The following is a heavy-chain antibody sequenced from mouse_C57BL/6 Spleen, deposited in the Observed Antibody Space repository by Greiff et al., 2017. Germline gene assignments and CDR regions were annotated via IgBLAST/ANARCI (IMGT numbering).Heavy chain of an antibody. CDR3: ARYSGIYDGYYVFNY. D-gene: IGHD2-3*01. J-gene: IGHJ2*01. CDR1: GYTFTGYW. V-gene: IGHV1-9*01. CDR2: ILPGSGST. Sequence: QVQLQQSGAELMKPGASVKLSCKATGYTFTGYWIEWVKQRPGHGLEWIGEILPGSGSTNYNEKFKGKATFTADTSSNTAYMQLSSLTTEDSAIYYGARYSGIYDGYYVFNYWGQGTTLTVSS.